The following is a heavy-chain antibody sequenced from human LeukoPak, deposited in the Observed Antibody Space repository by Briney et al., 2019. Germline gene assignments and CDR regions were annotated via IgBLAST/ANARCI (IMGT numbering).Heavy chain of an antibody. V-gene: IGHV3-23*01. D-gene: IGHD4-17*01. J-gene: IGHJ4*02. CDR2: ISGGGGST. CDR3: AKKFTGTTVISGDYFDY. Sequence: PGGSLRLSCAASGFIFNNYTMTWVRQAPGKGLEWVSTISGGGGSTYYADSVKGRFTTSRDNSKTTLYLQMNSLRAEDTAIYYCAKKFTGTTVISGDYFDYWGQGTLVTVSS. CDR1: GFIFNNYT.